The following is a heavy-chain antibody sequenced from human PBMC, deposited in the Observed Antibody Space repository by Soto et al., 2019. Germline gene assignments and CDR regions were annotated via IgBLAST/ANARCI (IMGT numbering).Heavy chain of an antibody. V-gene: IGHV3-48*01. D-gene: IGHD3-9*01. CDR2: ISSSSSTI. CDR1: GFTFSSYS. Sequence: PGGSLRLSCAASGFTFSSYSMNWVRQAPGKGLEWVSYISSSSSTIYYADYVKGRFTISRDNAKNSLYLQMNSLRAEDTAVYYCASLLLYFDWWPNYYYYYMDVWGKGTTVTVSS. CDR3: ASLLLYFDWWPNYYYYYMDV. J-gene: IGHJ6*03.